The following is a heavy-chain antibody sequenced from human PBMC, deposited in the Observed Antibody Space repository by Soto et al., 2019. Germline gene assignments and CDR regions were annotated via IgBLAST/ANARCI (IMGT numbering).Heavy chain of an antibody. Sequence: ETLSLTCAVYGGSFSGYYWSWIRQPPGKGLEWIGEINHSGSTNYNPSLKSRVTISVDTSKNQFSLKLSSVTAADTAVYYCGGGSPYFDYWGQGTLVTVSS. D-gene: IGHD2-15*01. CDR2: INHSGST. V-gene: IGHV4-34*01. CDR3: GGGSPYFDY. J-gene: IGHJ4*02. CDR1: GGSFSGYY.